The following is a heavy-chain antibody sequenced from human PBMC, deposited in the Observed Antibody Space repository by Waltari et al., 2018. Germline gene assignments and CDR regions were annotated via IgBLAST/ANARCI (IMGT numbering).Heavy chain of an antibody. CDR1: GLILSAYA. D-gene: IGHD7-27*01. CDR2: IRSRFKGDAT. J-gene: IGHJ4*02. CDR3: IRPFEMGID. Sequence: EVQLVESGGALVQPGGSLKPSCAASGLILSAYAIHWVRQASGKGPEWVGRIRSRFKGDATAYGESVQGRFTISRDDSKNTVYLEMNSLKTDDTAVYYCIRPFEMGIDWGQGTLVTVSS. V-gene: IGHV3-73*01.